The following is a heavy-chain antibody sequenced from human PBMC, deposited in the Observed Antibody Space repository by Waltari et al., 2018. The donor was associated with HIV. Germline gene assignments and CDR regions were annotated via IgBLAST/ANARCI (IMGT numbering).Heavy chain of an antibody. CDR2: IIPIFGTT. CDR1: GGTFGSYA. V-gene: IGHV1-69*12. J-gene: IGHJ5*02. CDR3: AREASNGITVIRGRLGGNWFDP. D-gene: IGHD3-10*01. Sequence: QVQLVQSGAAVKKPGSSVKVSCKASGGTFGSYALSWVRQAPGHGLEWIGGIIPIFGTTTYAQKFQGRVTITADESTSTAYMDLSSLRSEDTAMYYCAREASNGITVIRGRLGGNWFDPWGQGTLVTVSS.